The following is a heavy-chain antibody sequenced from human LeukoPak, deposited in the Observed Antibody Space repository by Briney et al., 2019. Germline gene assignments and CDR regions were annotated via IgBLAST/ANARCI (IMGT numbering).Heavy chain of an antibody. CDR1: GFTFDDYA. D-gene: IGHD3-9*01. CDR3: AKDPGDGPFLTGLDY. CDR2: ISGDGGST. V-gene: IGHV3-43*02. J-gene: IGHJ4*02. Sequence: GGSLTLSCASSGFTFDDYAMHWVRPPPGKGLEWVSLISGDGGSTYYADSVKGRFTISRDNSKNSLYLQMNSLRTEDTALYYCAKDPGDGPFLTGLDYWGQGTLVTVSS.